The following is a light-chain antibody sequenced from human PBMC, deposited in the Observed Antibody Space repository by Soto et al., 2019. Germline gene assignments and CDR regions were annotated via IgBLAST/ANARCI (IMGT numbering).Light chain of an antibody. V-gene: IGKV1-27*01. Sequence: DIQMTQSPSSLSATVGDRVTITCRASQDISNYLAWHQQKPGKVPKRLIYAASTLQTGGPSRFSGSGSGTDFTLTISSLQPEDVETYYYQKYYGAPPETFCPGTKVAVK. CDR2: AAS. J-gene: IGKJ3*01. CDR3: QKYYGAPPET. CDR1: QDISNY.